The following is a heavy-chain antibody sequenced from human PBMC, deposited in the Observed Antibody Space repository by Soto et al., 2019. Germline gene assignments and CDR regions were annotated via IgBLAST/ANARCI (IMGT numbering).Heavy chain of an antibody. J-gene: IGHJ4*01. CDR2: ISYDGSNK. V-gene: IGHV3-30-3*01. D-gene: IGHD6-6*01. Sequence: LRLSCAASGFTFSSYAMHWVRQAPGKGLEWVAVISYDGSNKYYADSVKGRFTISRDNSKNTLYLQMNSLRAEDTAVYYCARDKYSCFFDYWGQGTLVTVSS. CDR3: ARDKYSCFFDY. CDR1: GFTFSSYA.